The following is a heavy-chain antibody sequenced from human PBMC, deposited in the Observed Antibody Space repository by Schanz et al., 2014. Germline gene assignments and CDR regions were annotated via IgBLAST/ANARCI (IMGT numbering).Heavy chain of an antibody. CDR2: IYIGGNT. CDR3: ARKMKLGVYGGKGHDSLDI. Sequence: EVQLAESGGGLVQPGGSLRLSCAASGFSVGNKYMNWVRQAPGKGLGWVSFIYIGGNTYYADSVKGRFTISRDNAKNSLFLQMNSLRAEDTAVYYCARKMKLGVYGGKGHDSLDIWGQGTMVTVSS. CDR1: GFSVGNKY. V-gene: IGHV3-66*01. J-gene: IGHJ3*02. D-gene: IGHD4-17*01.